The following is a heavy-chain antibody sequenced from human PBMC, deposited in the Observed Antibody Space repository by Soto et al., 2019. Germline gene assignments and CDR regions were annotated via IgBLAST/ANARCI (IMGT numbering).Heavy chain of an antibody. CDR3: ATELAYDILSAYSGPRYYYYGMDV. D-gene: IGHD3-9*01. J-gene: IGHJ6*02. Sequence: SETLSLTCTVSGGSVSSGSYYWSWIRQPPGKGLEWIGNIYYSGSTNYNPSLKSRVTISVDTSKNQFSLKLSSVTAADTAVYYCATELAYDILSAYSGPRYYYYGMDVWGQGTTVTVSS. V-gene: IGHV4-61*01. CDR2: IYYSGST. CDR1: GGSVSSGSYY.